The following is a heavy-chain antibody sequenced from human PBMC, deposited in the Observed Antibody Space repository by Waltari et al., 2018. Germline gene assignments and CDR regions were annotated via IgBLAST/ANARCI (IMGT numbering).Heavy chain of an antibody. D-gene: IGHD4-17*01. Sequence: QVKLQESGPGLVKPSQTLSLTCTASGGSISSGSYYWSWIRQPAGKGLEWIGYIYTSGSTHYSPSLTTRVTKSVDTSKTLCSLKLSAVTAAETDVYYCARHPTVPDGMDVWGQGTTVTVSS. CDR1: GGSISSGSYY. CDR2: IYTSGST. CDR3: ARHPTVPDGMDV. V-gene: IGHV4-61*09. J-gene: IGHJ6*02.